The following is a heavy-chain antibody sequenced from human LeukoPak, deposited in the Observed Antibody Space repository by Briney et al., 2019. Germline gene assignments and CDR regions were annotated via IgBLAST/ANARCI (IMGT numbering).Heavy chain of an antibody. D-gene: IGHD3-9*01. CDR1: GFIFSSYW. V-gene: IGHV3-7*01. CDR3: TRVVQGYDILTGYYPEDFQR. J-gene: IGHJ1*01. Sequence: GGSLRLSCAAPGFIFSSYWMSWVRQAPGKGLEWVANIKQDGSEKYYVDSVKGRFTISRDNAKNSLYLQMNSLRAEDTAVYYCTRVVQGYDILTGYYPEDFQRWGQGILVTVSS. CDR2: IKQDGSEK.